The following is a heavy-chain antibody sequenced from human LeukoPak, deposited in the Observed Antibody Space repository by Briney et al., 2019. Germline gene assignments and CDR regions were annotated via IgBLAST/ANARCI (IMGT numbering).Heavy chain of an antibody. CDR3: ARDPYNWNDGGYGMDV. J-gene: IGHJ6*04. CDR1: GFTFTTYS. V-gene: IGHV3-7*03. CDR2: IKKDGSDK. D-gene: IGHD1-1*01. Sequence: GGSLRLSCAASGFTFTTYSMSWVRQAPGKGLEWVANIKKDGSDKYYVDSVKGRFTISRDNAKNSLHLQMNTLRAEDTAVYYCARDPYNWNDGGYGMDVWGKGTTVTVYS.